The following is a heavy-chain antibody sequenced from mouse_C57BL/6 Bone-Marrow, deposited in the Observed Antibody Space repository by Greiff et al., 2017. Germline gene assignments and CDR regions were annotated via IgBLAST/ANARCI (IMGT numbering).Heavy chain of an antibody. V-gene: IGHV2-9-1*01. Sequence: VQLQQSGPGLVAPSQSLSITCTVSGFSLTSYAISWVRQPPGKGLEWLGVIWTGGGTNYNSAPKSRLSISKDNSKSQVFLKMNSLQTDDTARYYCARTTVVAPRWYFDVWGTGTTVTVSS. D-gene: IGHD1-1*01. CDR1: GFSLTSYA. CDR2: IWTGGGT. J-gene: IGHJ1*03. CDR3: ARTTVVAPRWYFDV.